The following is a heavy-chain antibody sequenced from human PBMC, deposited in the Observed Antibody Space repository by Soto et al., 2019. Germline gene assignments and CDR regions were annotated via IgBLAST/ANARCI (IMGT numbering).Heavy chain of an antibody. CDR1: GGSISSYY. Sequence: QVQLQESGPGLVKPSETLSLTCTVSGGSISSYYWSWIRQPPGKGLEWIGYIYYSGSTNYNPSLKSRVTISVHTSKNQFSLKLTSVAAADTAVYYCARDLHQGGMDVWGPGTTVTVSS. CDR3: ARDLHQGGMDV. CDR2: IYYSGST. V-gene: IGHV4-59*01. J-gene: IGHJ6*02. D-gene: IGHD2-2*01.